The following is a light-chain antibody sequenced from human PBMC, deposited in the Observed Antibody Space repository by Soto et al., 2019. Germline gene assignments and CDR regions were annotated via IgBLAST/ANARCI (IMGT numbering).Light chain of an antibody. J-gene: IGLJ1*01. CDR1: SSDVGGYNY. CDR2: EVS. CDR3: SSYTSSRLGV. V-gene: IGLV2-14*01. Sequence: QSALTQPASVSGSHGQSITISCTGTSSDVGGYNYVSWYQQHPGKAPKLMIYEVSNRPSGVSNRFSGSKSGNTASLTISGLQAEDEADYYCSSYTSSRLGVFGTGTKLTVL.